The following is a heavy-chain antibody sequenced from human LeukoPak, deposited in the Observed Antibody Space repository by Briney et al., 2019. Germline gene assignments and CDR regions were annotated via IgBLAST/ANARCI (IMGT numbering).Heavy chain of an antibody. V-gene: IGHV3-23*01. D-gene: IGHD3-10*01. CDR1: GFTFSYYG. J-gene: IGHJ4*02. Sequence: GGSLRLSCAASGFTFSYYGMSWVRQAPGKGLEWVSVISGSGGSTYYADSVKGRFTISRDNSKNTLYLQMNRLRAEDTAVYYCAKEMVRGVRGIDYWGQGTLVTVSS. CDR3: AKEMVRGVRGIDY. CDR2: ISGSGGST.